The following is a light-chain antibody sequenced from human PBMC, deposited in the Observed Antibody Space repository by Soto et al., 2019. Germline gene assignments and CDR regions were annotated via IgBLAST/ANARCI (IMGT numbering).Light chain of an antibody. Sequence: QSALTQSASVSGSPGQSITISCTGTSSDVGNYNLVSWYQQHPGKAPKLMIYEDTKRPSGVSNRFSGSKSGNTASLTVSGLQAEVEADYYCCSYAGSTTFVIFGGGTKLTVL. J-gene: IGLJ2*01. CDR3: CSYAGSTTFVI. CDR1: SSDVGNYNL. CDR2: EDT. V-gene: IGLV2-23*02.